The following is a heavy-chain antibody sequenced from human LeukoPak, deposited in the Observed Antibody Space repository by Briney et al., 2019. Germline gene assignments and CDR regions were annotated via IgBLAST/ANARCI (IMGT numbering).Heavy chain of an antibody. J-gene: IGHJ4*02. D-gene: IGHD1-14*01. V-gene: IGHV3-74*01. Sequence: GGSLRLSCAASGFTFSSYSMNWVRQAPGKGLVWVSRINSDGSSTSYADSVKGRFTISRDNAKNTLYLQMNSLRAEDTAVYYCARDPGPIPLDYWGQGTLVTVSS. CDR3: ARDPGPIPLDY. CDR1: GFTFSSYS. CDR2: INSDGSST.